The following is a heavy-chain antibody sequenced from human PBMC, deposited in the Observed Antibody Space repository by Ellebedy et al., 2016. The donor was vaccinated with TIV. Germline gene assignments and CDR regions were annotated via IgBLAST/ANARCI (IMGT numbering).Heavy chain of an antibody. V-gene: IGHV3-23*01. Sequence: PGGSLRLSCAASGFTFSSYAMSWVRQAPGKGLECVSGISDSGGSTYYAESVKGRFTISRDNAKNTLYLQMNSLRAEDTAVYYCAKDMKHLKANAKDYWGQGTLVTVSS. CDR3: AKDMKHLKANAKDY. D-gene: IGHD1-1*01. CDR2: ISDSGGST. J-gene: IGHJ4*02. CDR1: GFTFSSYA.